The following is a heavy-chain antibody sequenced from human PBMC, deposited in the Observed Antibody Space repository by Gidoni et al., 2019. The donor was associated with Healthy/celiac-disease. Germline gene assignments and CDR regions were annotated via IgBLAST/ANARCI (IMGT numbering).Heavy chain of an antibody. Sequence: QVQLVESGGGVVQPGRSLRLSCAASGFTFSSYAMHWVRQAPGKGLEWGAVISYDGSNKYYADSVKGRFTISRDNSKNTLYLQMNSLRAEDTAVYYCASLFDPWGQGTLVTVSS. CDR2: ISYDGSNK. CDR1: GFTFSSYA. J-gene: IGHJ5*02. V-gene: IGHV3-30*04. CDR3: ASLFDP.